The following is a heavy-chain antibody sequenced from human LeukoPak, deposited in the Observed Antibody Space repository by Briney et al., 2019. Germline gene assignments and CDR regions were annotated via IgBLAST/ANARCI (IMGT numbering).Heavy chain of an antibody. CDR2: IGTSSSII. V-gene: IGHV3-48*02. J-gene: IGHJ4*02. CDR3: ARDLGRPGDGQSYYFDS. Sequence: GGSLRLSCAASGFTFSSYSMNWVRQAPGKGLEWVSYIGTSSSIIYYADSVKDRFTISRDNAKNSLYLQMNSLRDDDTAVYYCARDLGRPGDGQSYYFDSWGQGTLVTVSS. CDR1: GFTFSSYS. D-gene: IGHD2-21*01.